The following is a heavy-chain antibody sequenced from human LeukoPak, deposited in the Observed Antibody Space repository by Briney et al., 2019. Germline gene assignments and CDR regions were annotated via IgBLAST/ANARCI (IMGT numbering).Heavy chain of an antibody. D-gene: IGHD3-16*01. CDR1: GGSVSSGSYY. CDR2: IYYSGST. CDR3: ASYDWYFDY. Sequence: PSETLSLTCTVSGGSVSSGSYYWSWIRQPPGKGLEWIGYIYYSGSTNYNPSLKSRVTISVDTSKNQFSLKLSSVTAADTAVYYCASYDWYFDYWGQGTLVTVSS. V-gene: IGHV4-61*01. J-gene: IGHJ4*02.